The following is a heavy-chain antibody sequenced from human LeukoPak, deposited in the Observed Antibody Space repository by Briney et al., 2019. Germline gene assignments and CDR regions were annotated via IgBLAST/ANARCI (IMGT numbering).Heavy chain of an antibody. CDR3: TRTQYSSSWYFGYYYYGMDV. Sequence: GGSLRLSCTASGFTFGDYAMSWVRQAPGKGLEWVGFIRSKAYGGTTEYAASVKGRFTISRDDPKSIAYLQMNSLKTEDTAVYYCTRTQYSSSWYFGYYYYGMDVWGQGTTVTVSS. D-gene: IGHD6-13*01. CDR1: GFTFGDYA. CDR2: IRSKAYGGTT. V-gene: IGHV3-49*04. J-gene: IGHJ6*02.